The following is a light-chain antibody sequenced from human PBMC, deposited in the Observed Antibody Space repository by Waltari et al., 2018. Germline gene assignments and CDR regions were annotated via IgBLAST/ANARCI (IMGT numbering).Light chain of an antibody. Sequence: EIVLTQSPGSLSSSPGERVTLSCRASQSVSRALAWYQQKPGQAPRLLIFGASNRATGIPDRCSGRGSETDFSLTISRLEPEDFAVYYCQHYVRLPATFGRGTKVEIK. V-gene: IGKV3-20*01. CDR1: QSVSRA. CDR3: QHYVRLPAT. J-gene: IGKJ1*01. CDR2: GAS.